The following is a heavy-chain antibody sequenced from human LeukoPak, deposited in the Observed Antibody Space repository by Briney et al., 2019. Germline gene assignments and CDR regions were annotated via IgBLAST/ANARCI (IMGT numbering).Heavy chain of an antibody. V-gene: IGHV4-38-2*01. D-gene: IGHD6-6*01. J-gene: IGHJ4*02. CDR1: GYSISSGYY. Sequence: SETLSLTCAVSGYSISSGYYWGWIRQPPGKGLEWIGSIYHSGSTYYNLSLKSRVTISVDTSKNQFSLKLSSVTAADTAVYYCARHRGIAARRFVGYFDYWGQGTLVTVSS. CDR3: ARHRGIAARRFVGYFDY. CDR2: IYHSGST.